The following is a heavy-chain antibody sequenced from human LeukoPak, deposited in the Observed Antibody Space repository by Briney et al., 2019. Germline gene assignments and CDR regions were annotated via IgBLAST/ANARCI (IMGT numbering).Heavy chain of an antibody. V-gene: IGHV3-48*04. Sequence: GGSLRLSCAASGFSFSIYSMNWVRQAPGRGLEWVSYISSSSSTIYYADSVKGRFTIFRDNAKNSLYLQMISLRAEDTAVYFCARDRYGDYAIDYWGQGTLVTVSS. CDR2: ISSSSSTI. J-gene: IGHJ4*02. D-gene: IGHD4-17*01. CDR1: GFSFSIYS. CDR3: ARDRYGDYAIDY.